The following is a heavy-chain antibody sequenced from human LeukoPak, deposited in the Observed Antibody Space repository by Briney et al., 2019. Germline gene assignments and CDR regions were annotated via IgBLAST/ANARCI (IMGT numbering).Heavy chain of an antibody. CDR1: GGTFSSYD. CDR2: IIPIFGTA. V-gene: IGHV1-69*05. J-gene: IGHJ3*01. D-gene: IGHD1-26*01. CDR3: ASFNSGSDAFDV. Sequence: GSSVKVSCKASGGTFSSYDISWARQAPGQGLEWMGRIIPIFGTANYAQKFQGRVTITTDESTSTAYMELSSLRSEDTAVYYCASFNSGSDAFDVWGQGTMVTVSS.